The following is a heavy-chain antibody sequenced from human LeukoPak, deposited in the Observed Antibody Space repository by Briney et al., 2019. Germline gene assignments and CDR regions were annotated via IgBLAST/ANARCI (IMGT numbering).Heavy chain of an antibody. V-gene: IGHV1-2*02. Sequence: ASAKVSCKASGYTFTGYYMHWVRQAPGQGLEWMGWINPNSGGTNYAQKFQGSVTMTRDTSISTAYMELSRLRSDDTAVYYCARECRSTSCYGGGPYYYYYGMDVWGQGTTVTVSS. D-gene: IGHD2-2*01. CDR3: ARECRSTSCYGGGPYYYYYGMDV. CDR1: GYTFTGYY. J-gene: IGHJ6*02. CDR2: INPNSGGT.